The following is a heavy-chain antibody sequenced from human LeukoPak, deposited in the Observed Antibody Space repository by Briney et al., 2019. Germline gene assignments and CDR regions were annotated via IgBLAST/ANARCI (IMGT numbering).Heavy chain of an antibody. D-gene: IGHD2-15*01. CDR2: IYHSGST. CDR1: GDSISSSDYY. Sequence: SETLSLTCSVSGDSISSSDYYWGWIRQPPGKGLEWIGNIYHSGSTYYNPSLKRRVTISVDTSKNKISLKLGTVTAADTAMYYCARSGIVGIDKNWFDPWGQGTLVTVSS. J-gene: IGHJ5*02. CDR3: ARSGIVGIDKNWFDP. V-gene: IGHV4-39*07.